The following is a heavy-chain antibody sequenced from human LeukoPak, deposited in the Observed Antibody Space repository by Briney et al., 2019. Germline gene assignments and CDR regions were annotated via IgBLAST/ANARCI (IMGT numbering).Heavy chain of an antibody. CDR2: IGGGGGDR. D-gene: IGHD2-15*01. V-gene: IGHV3-23*01. Sequence: RAGGSLRLSCAVSGFTFSNHAMSWVRQAPGKGLEWVSTIGGGGGDRYYADSVKGRFTISRDNSKNTLCLQMNSLRAEDTAVYYCAKHLRCSGDSCYRPSYYYYGMDVWGQGTTVTVSS. CDR3: AKHLRCSGDSCYRPSYYYYGMDV. J-gene: IGHJ6*02. CDR1: GFTFSNHA.